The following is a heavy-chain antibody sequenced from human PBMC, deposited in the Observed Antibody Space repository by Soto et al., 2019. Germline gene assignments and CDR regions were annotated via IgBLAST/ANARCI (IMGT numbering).Heavy chain of an antibody. V-gene: IGHV4-4*07. J-gene: IGHJ6*01. CDR2: IYTRASI. D-gene: IGHD5-18*01. Sequence: SETLSLTCSVCGAYINPYSWAWIRQPARKGLEWIGRIYTRASINSNPSLRRRVTWSVDTSTNQVSRNLASVTAAYTAVYYCGRGREAGYSFFYGMDVRRQRTTFPV. CDR3: GRGREAGYSFFYGMDV. CDR1: GAYINPYS.